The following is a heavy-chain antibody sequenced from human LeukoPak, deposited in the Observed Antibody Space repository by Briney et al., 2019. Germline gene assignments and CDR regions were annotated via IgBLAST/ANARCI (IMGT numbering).Heavy chain of an antibody. CDR3: AKTAHGSGTYYFDY. Sequence: GGSLRLSCAASGFTFSSYAMSWVRQAPGKGLEWVSAVSGSGAYTYYADSVRGRFTVSRDSSKNTLFLQMNSLRAEDTAVYYCAKTAHGSGTYYFDYWGQGTLVTVSS. CDR2: VSGSGAYT. V-gene: IGHV3-23*01. CDR1: GFTFSSYA. D-gene: IGHD3-10*01. J-gene: IGHJ4*02.